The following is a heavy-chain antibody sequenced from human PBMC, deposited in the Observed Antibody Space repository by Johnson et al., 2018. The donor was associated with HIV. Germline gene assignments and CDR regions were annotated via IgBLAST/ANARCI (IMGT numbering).Heavy chain of an antibody. V-gene: IGHV3-11*04. CDR1: GFTFSDYY. J-gene: IGHJ3*01. CDR3: ATVGLGVGANPL. CDR2: ISSSGNTI. D-gene: IGHD1-26*01. Sequence: VQLVESGGGLVQPGGSLRLSCAASGFTFSDYYMSWIRQAPGKGLEWVSYISSSGNTIYYADSVKGRFTSSRDNSTNTLYLQMNSLRTEDTAVYYCATVGLGVGANPLWGQGTMVTVSS.